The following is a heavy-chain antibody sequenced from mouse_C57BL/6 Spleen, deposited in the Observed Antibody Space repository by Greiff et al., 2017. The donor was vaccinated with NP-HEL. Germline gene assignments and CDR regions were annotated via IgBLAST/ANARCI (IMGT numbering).Heavy chain of an antibody. CDR3: ARSRNYSNSFAY. V-gene: IGHV1-69*01. J-gene: IGHJ3*01. D-gene: IGHD2-5*01. Sequence: QVQLQQPGAELVMPGASVKLSCKASGYTFTSYWMHWVKQRPGQGLEWIGEIDPSDSYTNYNQKFKGKSTLTVDKSSSTAYMQLSSLTSEDSAVYYCARSRNYSNSFAYWGQGTLVTVSA. CDR1: GYTFTSYW. CDR2: IDPSDSYT.